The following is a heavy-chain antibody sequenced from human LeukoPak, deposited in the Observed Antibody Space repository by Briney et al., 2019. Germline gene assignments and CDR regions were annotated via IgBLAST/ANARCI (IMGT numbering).Heavy chain of an antibody. CDR3: ARDRFPYSSGLNFDY. V-gene: IGHV1-18*01. J-gene: IGHJ4*02. CDR2: ISAYNGNT. Sequence: GASVTVSCKASGYTFTSYGISWVRQAPGQGLEWMGWISAYNGNTNYAQKLQGRVTMTTDTSTSTAYMELRSLRSVDTAVYYCARDRFPYSSGLNFDYWGQGTLVTVSS. CDR1: GYTFTSYG. D-gene: IGHD6-19*01.